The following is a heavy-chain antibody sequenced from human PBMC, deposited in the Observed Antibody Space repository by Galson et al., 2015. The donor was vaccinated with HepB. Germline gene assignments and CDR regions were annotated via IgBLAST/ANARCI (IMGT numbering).Heavy chain of an antibody. J-gene: IGHJ4*02. D-gene: IGHD3-22*01. Sequence: SLRLSCAASGFTFSSYWMHWVRQGPGKGLVWVSRINSDGITTSYADSVKGRFTISRDNAKNTLYLQMNSLRAEDTAVYYCARVAGGSSGYYYFVPEFYFDHWGQGTLVTVSS. V-gene: IGHV3-74*01. CDR3: ARVAGGSSGYYYFVPEFYFDH. CDR2: INSDGITT. CDR1: GFTFSSYW.